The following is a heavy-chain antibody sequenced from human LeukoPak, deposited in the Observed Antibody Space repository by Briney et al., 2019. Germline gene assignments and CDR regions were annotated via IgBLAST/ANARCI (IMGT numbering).Heavy chain of an antibody. D-gene: IGHD5-24*01. Sequence: SETLSLTCTVSGGSISSSSYYWGWIRQPPGKGLEWIGSIYYSGSTYYKPSLRSRVTISVDTSESQFSLKLSSVTAADTAVYYCARHPGGDGYNYYYYYMDVWGKGTTVTVSS. J-gene: IGHJ6*03. CDR2: IYYSGST. V-gene: IGHV4-39*01. CDR3: ARHPGGDGYNYYYYYMDV. CDR1: GGSISSSSYY.